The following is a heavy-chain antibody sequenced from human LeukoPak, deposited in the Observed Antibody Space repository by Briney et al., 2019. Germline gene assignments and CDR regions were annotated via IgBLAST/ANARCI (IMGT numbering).Heavy chain of an antibody. V-gene: IGHV1-18*01. J-gene: IGHJ3*02. CDR1: GYTFTSYG. D-gene: IGHD1-26*01. CDR2: ISAYNGNT. Sequence: ASVKVSCKASGYTFTSYGISWVRQAPGQGLEWMGWISAYNGNTNYAQKLQGRVTMTTDTSTSTAYMELRSLRSDDTAVYYCARVASVGATRDAFDIWGQGTMVTVSP. CDR3: ARVASVGATRDAFDI.